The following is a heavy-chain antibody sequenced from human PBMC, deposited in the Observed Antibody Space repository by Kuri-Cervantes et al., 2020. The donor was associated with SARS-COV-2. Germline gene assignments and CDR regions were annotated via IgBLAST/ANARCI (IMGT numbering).Heavy chain of an antibody. V-gene: IGHV4-30-4*02. Sequence: SETLSLTCTVSGGSISSGDYYWSWIRQPPGKGLEWIGYIYYSGSTYYNPSLKSRVTISVDTSKNQFSLKLSSVTAADTAVYYCARSVEAGTTLDWFDPWGQGTLVTVSS. CDR2: IYYSGST. CDR3: ARSVEAGTTLDWFDP. CDR1: GGSISSGDYY. J-gene: IGHJ5*02. D-gene: IGHD1-1*01.